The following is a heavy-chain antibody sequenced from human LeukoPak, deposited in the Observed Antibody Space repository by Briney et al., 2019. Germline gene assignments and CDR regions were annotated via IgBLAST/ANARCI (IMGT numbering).Heavy chain of an antibody. Sequence: PSETLSLTCAVYGGSFSDYYWSWIRQPPGKGLEWIGEINHSGSTNYNPSLKSRVTISVDTSKNQFSLKLSSVTAADTAVYYCARARRYYYDSSGYLWGQGTLVTVSS. V-gene: IGHV4-34*01. CDR2: INHSGST. CDR3: ARARRYYYDSSGYL. CDR1: GGSFSDYY. D-gene: IGHD3-22*01. J-gene: IGHJ4*02.